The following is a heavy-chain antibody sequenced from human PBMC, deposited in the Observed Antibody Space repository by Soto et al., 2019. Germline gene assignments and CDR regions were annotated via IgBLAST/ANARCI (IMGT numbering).Heavy chain of an antibody. CDR2: SYTSENT. V-gene: IGHV4-4*07. Sequence: QVQLPESGPGLVKPSETLSLTCSVSGGYISSDYWSWIRQPAGRGLERIGLSYTSENTHYNPTLSSRVSMSLDTSKNQLSLNLSSVTAADTAVYYCARGVGRSSWTSFDSWGQGTLVTVSS. CDR3: ARGVGRSSWTSFDS. D-gene: IGHD6-13*01. J-gene: IGHJ4*02. CDR1: GGYISSDY.